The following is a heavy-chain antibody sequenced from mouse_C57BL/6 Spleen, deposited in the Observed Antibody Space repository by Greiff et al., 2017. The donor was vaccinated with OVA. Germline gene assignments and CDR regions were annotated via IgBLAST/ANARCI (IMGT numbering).Heavy chain of an antibody. D-gene: IGHD2-4*01. Sequence: VLLKESGPGLVKPSQSLSLTCSVTGYSITSGYYWNWIRQFPGNKLEWMGYISYDGSNNYNPSLKNRISITRDTSKNQFFLKLNSVTTEDTATYYCARRGLRGYFDYWGQGTTLTVSS. CDR1: GYSITSGYY. J-gene: IGHJ2*01. CDR2: ISYDGSN. V-gene: IGHV3-6*01. CDR3: ARRGLRGYFDY.